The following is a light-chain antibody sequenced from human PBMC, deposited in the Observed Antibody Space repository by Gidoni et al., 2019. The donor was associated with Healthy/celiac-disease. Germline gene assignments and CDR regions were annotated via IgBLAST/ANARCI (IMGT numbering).Light chain of an antibody. J-gene: IGLJ2*01. V-gene: IGLV2-8*01. CDR3: SSYAGSNNLVV. CDR2: EVS. Sequence: LTQPPSASGSPGQSVTISCTGTSSDVGGYNYVSWYQQHPGKAPKLMIYEVSKRPSGVPDRFSGSNSGNTASLTVSGLQAEDEADYYCSSYAGSNNLVVFGGGTKLTVL. CDR1: SSDVGGYNY.